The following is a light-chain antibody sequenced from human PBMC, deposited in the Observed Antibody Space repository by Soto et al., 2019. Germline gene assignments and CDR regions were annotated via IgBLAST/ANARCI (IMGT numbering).Light chain of an antibody. Sequence: QSVLTQPASVSGSPGQSITISCTGTSSDVGGYNYVSWYQQHPVKAPKLMIYDVTNRPSGVSDRFSGSKSGNTASLTISGIQPEDAADYYCSSYTSGSTPYVFGTGTKVXVL. CDR1: SSDVGGYNY. J-gene: IGLJ1*01. CDR2: DVT. CDR3: SSYTSGSTPYV. V-gene: IGLV2-14*01.